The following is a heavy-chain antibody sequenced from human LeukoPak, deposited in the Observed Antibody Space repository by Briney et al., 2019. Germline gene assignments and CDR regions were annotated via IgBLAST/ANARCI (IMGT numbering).Heavy chain of an antibody. CDR1: GYSFTSYW. Sequence: GESLKIPCKGSGYSFTSYWIGWMRQMPGKGLEWMGIIYPGDSDTRYSPSFQGQVTISADKSISTAYLQWSSLKASDTAMYYCARRPYDILTGSYYFDYWGQGTLVTVSS. J-gene: IGHJ4*02. CDR2: IYPGDSDT. CDR3: ARRPYDILTGSYYFDY. D-gene: IGHD3-9*01. V-gene: IGHV5-51*01.